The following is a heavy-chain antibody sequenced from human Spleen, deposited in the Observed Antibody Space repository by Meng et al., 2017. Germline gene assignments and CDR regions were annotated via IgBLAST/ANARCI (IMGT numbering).Heavy chain of an antibody. Sequence: QVQLVQSGAEGKKPGSSVKVSCKASGGTFSSDAISWVRQAPGQGLEWMGGIIPIFGTTNYAQKFQGRVTIIADESTSTAYMELSGLRSEDTALYYCARGAVVATTYYFEYWGQGSLVTVSS. CDR3: ARGAVVATTYYFEY. V-gene: IGHV1-69*12. D-gene: IGHD2-15*01. CDR1: GGTFSSDA. J-gene: IGHJ4*02. CDR2: IIPIFGTT.